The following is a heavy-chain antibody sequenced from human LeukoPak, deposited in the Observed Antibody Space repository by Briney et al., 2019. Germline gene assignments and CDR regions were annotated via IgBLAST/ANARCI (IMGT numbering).Heavy chain of an antibody. Sequence: PSETLSLTCSVSGGSISISSDYCGWIRQPPGKGLEWIGSMYYTASTYQNPSLKSRVTISVDISKNQLSLKLSSVTAADTAVYYCARGYTSGWNYYFDYWGQGTLVTVSP. J-gene: IGHJ4*02. CDR3: ARGYTSGWNYYFDY. D-gene: IGHD6-19*01. CDR1: GGSISISSDY. V-gene: IGHV4-39*01. CDR2: MYYTAST.